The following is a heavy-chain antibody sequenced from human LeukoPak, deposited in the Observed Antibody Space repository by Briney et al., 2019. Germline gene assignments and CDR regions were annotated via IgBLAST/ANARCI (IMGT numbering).Heavy chain of an antibody. D-gene: IGHD2-2*01. V-gene: IGHV4-39*01. CDR2: IYYSGSA. CDR3: ARRDCSSTTCYAGSYYFDY. J-gene: IGHJ4*02. CDR1: GGSISSSSYY. Sequence: SGTLSLTCSVSGGSISSSSYYWGWIRQPPGKGLEWIGSIYYSGSAYYNPSLKSRVTVSVDTSKNQFSLKLTSVTAADTAVYYCARRDCSSTTCYAGSYYFDYWGQGTLVTVSS.